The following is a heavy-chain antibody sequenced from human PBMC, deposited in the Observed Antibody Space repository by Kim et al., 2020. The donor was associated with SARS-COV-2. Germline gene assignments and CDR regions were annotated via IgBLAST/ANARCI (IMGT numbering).Heavy chain of an antibody. Sequence: GGSLRLSCAASGFTLSNYWMHWVRQAPGKGLVWVSRISTDGSTTNYADSVKGRFTISRDNAKNTLYLQMNGLRAKDTPLYYCGRSPKDVRFYYYMDVWGTGTAVTVSS. CDR1: GFTLSNYW. J-gene: IGHJ6*03. D-gene: IGHD4-17*01. CDR2: ISTDGSTT. CDR3: GRSPKDVRFYYYMDV. V-gene: IGHV3-74*01.